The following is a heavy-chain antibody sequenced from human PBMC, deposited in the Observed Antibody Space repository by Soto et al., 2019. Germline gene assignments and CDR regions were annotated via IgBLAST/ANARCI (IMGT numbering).Heavy chain of an antibody. Sequence: PSQTLSLTGAISGDSVSSNSAAWYWIRQSPSRGLEWLGRTYYRSKWYNDYAVSVKSRITINPDTSKNQFSLQLNSVTPEDTAVYYCAIAAAGFYGMDVWGQGTTVTAP. J-gene: IGHJ6*02. CDR2: TYYRSKWYN. V-gene: IGHV6-1*01. D-gene: IGHD6-13*01. CDR3: AIAAAGFYGMDV. CDR1: GDSVSSNSAA.